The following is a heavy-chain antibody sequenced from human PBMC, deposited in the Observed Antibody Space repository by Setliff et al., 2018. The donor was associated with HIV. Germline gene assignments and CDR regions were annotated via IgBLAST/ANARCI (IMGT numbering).Heavy chain of an antibody. CDR1: GVSMSSHY. J-gene: IGHJ4*02. Sequence: SETLSLTCTVSGVSMSSHYWSWIRQAPGQPPNKGLEWIGNIYYSGTTKFNPSLKSRAAISVDSSNNQFSLKMTSVTAADTAVYFCARFNALLGSSAYYDYWGPGLLVTVSS. CDR2: IYYSGTT. V-gene: IGHV4-59*11. D-gene: IGHD3-22*01. CDR3: ARFNALLGSSAYYDY.